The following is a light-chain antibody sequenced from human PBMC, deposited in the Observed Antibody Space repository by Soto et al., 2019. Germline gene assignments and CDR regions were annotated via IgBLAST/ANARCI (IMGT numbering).Light chain of an antibody. Sequence: EIVFTQSPGTLSFSPGERVTLSCRASQSVSSRYLAWYQQRPGQAPRLLIYGASTRATGIPDRFSGSASGTGFTLTISRLEPEDFAVYYCQQYGTSPPRYTFGQGTRLEIK. CDR1: QSVSSRY. J-gene: IGKJ5*01. V-gene: IGKV3-20*01. CDR2: GAS. CDR3: QQYGTSPPRYT.